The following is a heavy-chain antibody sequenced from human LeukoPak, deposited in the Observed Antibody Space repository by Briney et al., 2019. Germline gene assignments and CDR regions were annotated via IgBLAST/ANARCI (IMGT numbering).Heavy chain of an antibody. CDR2: IYTSGST. CDR3: ARGANWFDP. V-gene: IGHV4-61*02. CDR1: GGSISSGSYY. Sequence: SQTLSLTCTVSGGSISSGSYYWSWIRQPAGKGLVWIGRIYTSGSTNYNPSLKSRVTISVDTSKNQFSLKLSSVTAADTAVYYCARGANWFDPWGQGTLVTVSS. D-gene: IGHD4/OR15-4a*01. J-gene: IGHJ5*02.